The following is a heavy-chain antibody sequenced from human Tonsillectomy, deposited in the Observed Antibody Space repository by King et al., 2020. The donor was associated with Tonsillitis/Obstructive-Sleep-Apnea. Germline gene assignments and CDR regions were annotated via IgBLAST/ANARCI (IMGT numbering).Heavy chain of an antibody. CDR3: ARDMVLEAGGDAFEI. D-gene: IGHD2-8*01. J-gene: IGHJ3*02. Sequence: VQLQESGPGLVKPSETLSLTCAVSGGSISSYYWSWIRQPPGKGLEWTGYIYNSGSTNYNPSLKSRVTISVDTSKNQFSLKLSSVTAADTAVYYCARDMVLEAGGDAFEIWGQGTMVTVSS. CDR2: IYNSGST. V-gene: IGHV4-59*01. CDR1: GGSISSYY.